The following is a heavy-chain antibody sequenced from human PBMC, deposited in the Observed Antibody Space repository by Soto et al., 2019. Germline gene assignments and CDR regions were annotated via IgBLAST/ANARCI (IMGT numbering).Heavy chain of an antibody. CDR3: ARHYSVAAAGRDY. D-gene: IGHD6-13*01. Sequence: QLQLQESGPGLVKPSETLSLTCTVSGGSISSSSYYWGWIRQPPGKGLEWIGSIYYSGSTYYNPSLKSRVTISVDTSKNQCSLKLSYVTAADTAVYYCARHYSVAAAGRDYWGQGTLVTVSS. CDR1: GGSISSSSYY. J-gene: IGHJ4*02. V-gene: IGHV4-39*01. CDR2: IYYSGST.